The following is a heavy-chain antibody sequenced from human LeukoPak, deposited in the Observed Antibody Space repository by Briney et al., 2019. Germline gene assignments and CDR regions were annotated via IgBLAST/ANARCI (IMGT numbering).Heavy chain of an antibody. Sequence: GGSLSLSCAASGFTFSSYEMNWVRQAPGKGLEWVSYISSGSTIYYADSVKGRFTISRDNAKNSLYLQMNSLRAEDTAVYYCAGTDIVATKDDHWGQGTLVTVSS. D-gene: IGHD5-12*01. V-gene: IGHV3-48*03. J-gene: IGHJ4*02. CDR1: GFTFSSYE. CDR2: ISSGSTI. CDR3: AGTDIVATKDDH.